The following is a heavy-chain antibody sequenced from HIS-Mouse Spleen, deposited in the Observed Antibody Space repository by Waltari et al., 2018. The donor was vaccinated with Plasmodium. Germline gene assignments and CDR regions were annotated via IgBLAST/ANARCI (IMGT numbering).Heavy chain of an antibody. CDR3: ARVGRGYSGYDSVVVGY. CDR2: IYYSGST. Sequence: QLQLQESGPGLVKPSETLSLPCTVSGGSISSSSYSWGWIRQPPGKGLEWIGSIYYSGSTYYNPSLKSRVTISVDTSKNQFSLKLSSVTAADTAVYYCARVGRGYSGYDSVVVGYWGQGTLVTVSS. V-gene: IGHV4-39*07. CDR1: GGSISSSSYS. J-gene: IGHJ4*02. D-gene: IGHD5-12*01.